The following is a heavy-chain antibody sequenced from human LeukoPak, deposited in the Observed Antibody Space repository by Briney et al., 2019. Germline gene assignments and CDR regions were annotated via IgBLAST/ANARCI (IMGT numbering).Heavy chain of an antibody. V-gene: IGHV3-74*01. CDR1: GFTFSSYL. J-gene: IGHJ4*02. CDR2: IANDGSTT. Sequence: RGSLRLSRAASGFTFSSYLMHWVRQAPGKGLVWVSRIANDGSTTTSADSVKGRFTISRDNAKNTLYLQMNSLRVDDTAVYYCAPRGLIRGQGTLVTVSS. D-gene: IGHD2-8*01. CDR3: APRGLI.